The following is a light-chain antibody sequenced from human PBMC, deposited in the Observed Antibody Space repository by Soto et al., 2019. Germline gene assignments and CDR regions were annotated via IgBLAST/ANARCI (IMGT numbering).Light chain of an antibody. CDR3: QVWDSNSDHVV. CDR1: NIGSKS. V-gene: IGLV3-21*04. Sequence: SYVVTQPPSVSVAPGKTARITCGGHNIGSKSVHWYQQKPGQAPVLVIYYVSARPSGISERFSGSISGNTATLTISRVEAGDEADYYCQVWDSNSDHVVFGGGTKLTVL. CDR2: YVS. J-gene: IGLJ2*01.